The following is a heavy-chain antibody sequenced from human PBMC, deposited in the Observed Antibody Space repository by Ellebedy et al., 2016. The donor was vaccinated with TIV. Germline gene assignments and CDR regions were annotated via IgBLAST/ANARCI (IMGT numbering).Heavy chain of an antibody. CDR3: ARVDY. CDR2: IYTGGTT. CDR1: GFSVTNYY. V-gene: IGHV3-53*01. J-gene: IGHJ4*02. Sequence: GGSLRLSCAAPGFSVTNYYMTWVRQAPGKGLDWVSVIYTGGTTYYADSVKGRFTISRDTSRNTVSLQMNSLSAEDTAVYYCARVDYWGQGSLVTVSS.